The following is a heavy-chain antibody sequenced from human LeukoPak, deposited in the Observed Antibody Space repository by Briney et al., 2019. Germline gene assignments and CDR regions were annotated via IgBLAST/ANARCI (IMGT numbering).Heavy chain of an antibody. J-gene: IGHJ4*02. CDR2: INSDGSGT. CDR1: GFTFSSYW. V-gene: IGHV3-74*01. CDR3: ARGSSGPWGHS. D-gene: IGHD3-16*01. Sequence: GGSLRLSCAASGFTFSSYWMHWVRQAPGKGLVWVSHINSDGSGTSYADSVKGRFTISRDNAKNTLYLQMNSLRAEDTAVYYCARGSSGPWGHSWGQGTLVTVSS.